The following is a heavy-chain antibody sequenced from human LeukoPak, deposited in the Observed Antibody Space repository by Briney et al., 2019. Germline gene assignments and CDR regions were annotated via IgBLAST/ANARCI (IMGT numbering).Heavy chain of an antibody. J-gene: IGHJ4*02. D-gene: IGHD4-17*01. CDR3: ARDDRGSTTVTTKLDY. V-gene: IGHV3-30*04. CDR2: ISYDGSNK. CDR1: GFTFSSYA. Sequence: PGGSLRLSCAASGFTFSSYAMHWVRQAPGKGLEWVAVISYDGSNKYYADSVKGRSTISRDNSKNTLYLQMNSLRAEDTAVYYCARDDRGSTTVTTKLDYWGQGTLVTVSS.